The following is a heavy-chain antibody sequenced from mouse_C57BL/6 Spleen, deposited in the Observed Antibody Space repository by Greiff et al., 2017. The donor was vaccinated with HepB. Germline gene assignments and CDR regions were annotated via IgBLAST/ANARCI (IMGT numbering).Heavy chain of an antibody. J-gene: IGHJ3*01. CDR2: IHPNSGST. Sequence: QVQLKQPGAELVKPGASVKLSCKASGYTFTSYWMHWVKQRPGQGLEWIGMIHPNSGSTNYNEKFKSKATLTVDKSSSTAYMQLSSLTSEDSAVYYCARFYYYGSSWFAYWGQGTLVTVSA. D-gene: IGHD1-1*01. CDR3: ARFYYYGSSWFAY. CDR1: GYTFTSYW. V-gene: IGHV1-64*01.